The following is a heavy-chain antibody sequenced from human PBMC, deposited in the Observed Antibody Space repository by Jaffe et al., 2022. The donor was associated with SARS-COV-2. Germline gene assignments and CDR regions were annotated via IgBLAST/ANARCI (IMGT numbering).Heavy chain of an antibody. Sequence: QVQLQQWGAGLLKPSETLSLTCAFYSGSFSGDYWSWIRQPPGKGPEWIGEISHIGITNYNPSLKSRITISLDTSKNQLSLKLTSVTAADTAMYYCATRLPWFDSWGQGTLVTVSS. CDR2: ISHIGIT. J-gene: IGHJ5*01. CDR3: ATRLPWFDS. V-gene: IGHV4-34*01. CDR1: SGSFSGDY.